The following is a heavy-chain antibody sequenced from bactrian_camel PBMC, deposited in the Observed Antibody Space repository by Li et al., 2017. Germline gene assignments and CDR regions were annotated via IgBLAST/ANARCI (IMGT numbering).Heavy chain of an antibody. CDR1: GYVSSYR. J-gene: IGHJ4*01. Sequence: QVQLVESGGGSVEAGGSLRLSCVKRGYVSSYRMAWFRAVPGKEREGVAVISTHDGSTYYATSVKGRFTISRDSAKNTVYLQMNSLKPEDTAMYSCAANPMPQSLCFGARRSYFSNWGQGTQVTVS. CDR2: ISTHDGST. V-gene: IGHV3S63*01. CDR3: AANPMPQSLCFGARRSYFSN. D-gene: IGHD2*01.